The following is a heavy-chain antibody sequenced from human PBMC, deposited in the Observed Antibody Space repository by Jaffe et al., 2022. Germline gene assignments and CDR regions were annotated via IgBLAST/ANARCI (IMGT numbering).Heavy chain of an antibody. V-gene: IGHV4-34*01. CDR1: GGSFSGYY. CDR3: ARDLTGTYHDAFDI. CDR2: INHSGST. Sequence: QVQLQQWGAGLLKPSETLSLTCAVYGGSFSGYYWSWIRQPPGKGLEWIGEINHSGSTNYNPSLKSRVTISVDTSKNQFSLKLSSVTAADTAVYYCARDLTGTYHDAFDIWGQGTMVTVSS. J-gene: IGHJ3*02. D-gene: IGHD1-7*01.